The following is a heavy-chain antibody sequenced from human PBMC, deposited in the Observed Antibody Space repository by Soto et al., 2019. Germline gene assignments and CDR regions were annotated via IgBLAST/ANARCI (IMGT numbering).Heavy chain of an antibody. Sequence: QVQLVESGGGLVRPGGSLRLSCATSGFTFSDYYMSWIRQAPGKGLEWVSYIASRDPTVYYADSVRGRFTISRDNARNLLYMQMDNLRVDDTAVYYCAREKSSGYYGMDVWGQGTTVTVSS. V-gene: IGHV3-11*01. D-gene: IGHD3-22*01. CDR2: IASRDPTV. CDR1: GFTFSDYY. J-gene: IGHJ6*02. CDR3: AREKSSGYYGMDV.